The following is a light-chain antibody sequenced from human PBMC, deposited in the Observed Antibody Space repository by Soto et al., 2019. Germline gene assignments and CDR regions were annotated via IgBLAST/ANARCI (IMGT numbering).Light chain of an antibody. Sequence: QSALTQPASVSGSAAQSITISCTGTSSDVGGYNYVSWYQQHPGKAPKLMIYEVSNRPSGVSNRFSGSKSGNSASLTISGLQAEDEADYYCSSYTAYSSVVFGTGTKVTVL. CDR1: SSDVGGYNY. J-gene: IGLJ1*01. CDR2: EVS. CDR3: SSYTAYSSVV. V-gene: IGLV2-14*01.